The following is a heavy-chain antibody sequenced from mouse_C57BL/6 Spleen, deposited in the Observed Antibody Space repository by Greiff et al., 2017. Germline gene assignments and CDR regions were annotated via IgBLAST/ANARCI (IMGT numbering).Heavy chain of an antibody. CDR3: ARSGGIYAMDY. V-gene: IGHV1-80*01. J-gene: IGHJ4*01. CDR2: IYPGDGDT. CDR1: GYAFSSYW. D-gene: IGHD3-1*01. Sequence: VKLMESGAELVKPGASVKISCKASGYAFSSYWMNWVKQRPGKGLEWIGQIYPGDGDTNYNGKFKGKATLTADKSSSTAYMQLSSLTSEDSAVYFCARSGGIYAMDYWGQGTSVTVSS.